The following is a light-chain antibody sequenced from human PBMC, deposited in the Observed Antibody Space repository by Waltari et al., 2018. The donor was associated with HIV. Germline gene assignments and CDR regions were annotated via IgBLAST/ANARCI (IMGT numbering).Light chain of an antibody. CDR1: SSDVGSYNL. V-gene: IGLV2-23*02. CDR3: CSYAGSSTYV. J-gene: IGLJ1*01. Sequence: QSALTQPASVSGSPGQSITISCPGTSSDVGSYNLVSWYQQHPGKAPKLMIYEVSKRPSGVSNRFSGSKSGNTASLTISGLQAEDEADYYCCSYAGSSTYVCGTGTKVTVL. CDR2: EVS.